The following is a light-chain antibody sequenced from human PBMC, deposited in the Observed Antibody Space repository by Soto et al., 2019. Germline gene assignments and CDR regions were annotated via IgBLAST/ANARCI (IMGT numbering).Light chain of an antibody. Sequence: EIAMTQSPATLSVSPGERATLSCWASQSVNSNLAWYQQKPGQAPRLLIYGASTRATGIPARFSGSGSGTDFTVTISSLQSEDFAVYYCQQYNNWPLTFGGGTKLEIK. J-gene: IGKJ4*01. V-gene: IGKV3-15*01. CDR1: QSVNSN. CDR3: QQYNNWPLT. CDR2: GAS.